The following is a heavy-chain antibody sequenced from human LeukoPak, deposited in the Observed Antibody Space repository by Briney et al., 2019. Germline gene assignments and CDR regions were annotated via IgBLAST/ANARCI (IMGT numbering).Heavy chain of an antibody. Sequence: SGSLSLTRAVYRGSLIGYSCSGIRQPPGKGLERIGEINHSGSTNSNPSLKSGVTISLDTSKGQFSLRLSSVTAADTALYYCARAIGTDCEAFDIWGQGTMVTVSS. D-gene: IGHD1-26*01. J-gene: IGHJ3*02. V-gene: IGHV4-34*01. CDR3: ARAIGTDCEAFDI. CDR1: RGSLIGYS. CDR2: INHSGST.